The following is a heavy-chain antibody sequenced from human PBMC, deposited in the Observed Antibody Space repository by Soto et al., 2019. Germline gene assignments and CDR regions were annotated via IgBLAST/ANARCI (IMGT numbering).Heavy chain of an antibody. V-gene: IGHV1-69*01. CDR1: GGTFDNFI. D-gene: IGHD1-26*01. J-gene: IGHJ6*02. CDR2: IVPMLGTP. Sequence: QVQLVQSGAEVKEPGSSVRVSCKASGGTFDNFIMNWVRQTPGQGLEWMGGIVPMLGTPTYAEQFKGRVTISATGSTSTMYMEVTSLRSEDTAIYYCARNVTYSSSLSQYSGMDVWGQGTTVTVSS. CDR3: ARNVTYSSSLSQYSGMDV.